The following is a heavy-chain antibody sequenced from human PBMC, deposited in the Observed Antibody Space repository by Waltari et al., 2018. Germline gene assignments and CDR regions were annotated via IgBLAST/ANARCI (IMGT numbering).Heavy chain of an antibody. CDR1: GFTFSTYS. CDR2: IKQDGTEK. CDR3: ARDEMHRTTWYHF. Sequence: EVQLVESGGGLVQPGGSLRLSCAVSGFTFSTYSMTWVRQAPGKGLEWVANIKQDGTEKYYFDSVKGRFSISRDNGKNLLYLHMNSLRADDTAVYYCARDEMHRTTWYHFWGQGTQVTVSS. V-gene: IGHV3-7*04. J-gene: IGHJ4*02. D-gene: IGHD6-13*01.